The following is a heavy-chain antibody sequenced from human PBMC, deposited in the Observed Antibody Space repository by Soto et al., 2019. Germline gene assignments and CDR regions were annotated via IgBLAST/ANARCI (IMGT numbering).Heavy chain of an antibody. CDR2: INSDGSST. J-gene: IGHJ6*02. Sequence: GGSLRLSCAASGFTFSSYWMHWVRQAPGKXLVWVSRINSDGSSTSYADSVKGRFTISRDNAKNTLYLQMNSLRAEDTAVYYCASPKPQENGSVPMDYYYYYGMVFSGPGPTVTVFS. CDR3: ASPKPQENGSVPMDYYYYYGMVF. CDR1: GFTFSSYW. V-gene: IGHV3-74*01. D-gene: IGHD3-10*01.